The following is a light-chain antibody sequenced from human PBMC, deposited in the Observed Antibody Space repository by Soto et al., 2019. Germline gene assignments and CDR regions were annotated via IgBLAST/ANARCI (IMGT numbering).Light chain of an antibody. CDR3: QQFDSWPLT. CDR2: GAS. J-gene: IGKJ5*01. V-gene: IGKV3-15*01. CDR1: QSVTTN. Sequence: EVVMTQSPVTLSVSAGERATLSCRASQSVTTNLAWYQQKPGQVPRLLFYGASTRATGIPARFSGSGSGTEFTLTIGSLQSEDFAVYYCQQFDSWPLTFGQGTRLEIK.